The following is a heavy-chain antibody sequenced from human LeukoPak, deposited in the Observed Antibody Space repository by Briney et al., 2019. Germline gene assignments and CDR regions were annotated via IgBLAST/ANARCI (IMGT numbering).Heavy chain of an antibody. D-gene: IGHD1-1*01. CDR2: ISSSSSSYI. Sequence: KPGGSLRLSCAASGFTFSSYSMNWVRQAPGKGLEWVSSISSSSSSYIYYAADSVKGRFTISRDNAKNSLYLQINSLRAEDTAVYHCARGADWKDYYYYMDVWGKGTTVTVSS. CDR3: ARGADWKDYYYYMDV. J-gene: IGHJ6*03. V-gene: IGHV3-21*01. CDR1: GFTFSSYS.